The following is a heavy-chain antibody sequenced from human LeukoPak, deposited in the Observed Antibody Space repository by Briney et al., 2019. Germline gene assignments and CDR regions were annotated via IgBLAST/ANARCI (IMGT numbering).Heavy chain of an antibody. V-gene: IGHV4-38-2*02. J-gene: IGHJ4*02. CDR2: IFHSGST. CDR3: ARVLVGAKYKLDY. Sequence: SETLSLTCTVSGYSISSGHYWGWIRQPPGKGLEWVGSIFHSGSTYYNPSLKTRVTISVDTSKNQFSLNLNSVTAADTAVYYCARVLVGAKYKLDYWGQGTLVTLSS. CDR1: GYSISSGHY. D-gene: IGHD1-26*01.